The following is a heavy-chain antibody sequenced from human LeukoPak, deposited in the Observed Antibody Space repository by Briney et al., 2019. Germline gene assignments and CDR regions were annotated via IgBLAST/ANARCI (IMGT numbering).Heavy chain of an antibody. CDR2: IYYSGST. Sequence: KPSETLSLTCTVSGGSISSYYWSRIRQPPGKGLEWIGYIYYSGSTNYNPSLKSRVTISVDTSKNQFSLKLSSVTAADTAVYYCASLAATRSYYYYYYMDVWGKGTTVTVSS. D-gene: IGHD2-15*01. J-gene: IGHJ6*03. V-gene: IGHV4-59*01. CDR3: ASLAATRSYYYYYYMDV. CDR1: GGSISSYY.